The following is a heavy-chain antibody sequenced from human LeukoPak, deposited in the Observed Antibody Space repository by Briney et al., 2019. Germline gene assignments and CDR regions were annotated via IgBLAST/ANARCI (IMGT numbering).Heavy chain of an antibody. CDR3: ARAMDSGSYALDRQNAGYMDV. CDR2: IKQDGSET. D-gene: IGHD1-26*01. J-gene: IGHJ6*03. Sequence: AESLTLSCAASGFTFSSYWRSWVRQAPGKGLEWVANIKQDGSETYYVDSVKGRFTISRDNAKNSLYLQMNSLRAEDTAVYYCARAMDSGSYALDRQNAGYMDVWGKGTTVTVSS. V-gene: IGHV3-7*01. CDR1: GFTFSSYW.